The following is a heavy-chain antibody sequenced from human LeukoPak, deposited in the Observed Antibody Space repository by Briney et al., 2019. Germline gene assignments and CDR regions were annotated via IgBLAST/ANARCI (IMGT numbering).Heavy chain of an antibody. J-gene: IGHJ4*02. CDR3: ARGGLSGSYKGYFDY. CDR1: GFTFSSCS. D-gene: IGHD1-26*01. V-gene: IGHV3-21*04. Sequence: PGGSLRLSCAASGFTFSSCSMNWVRQAPGKGLEWVSSISSSSSYIYYADSVKGRFTISRDNAKNSLYLQMNSLRAEDTAVYYCARGGLSGSYKGYFDYWGQGTLVTVSS. CDR2: ISSSSSYI.